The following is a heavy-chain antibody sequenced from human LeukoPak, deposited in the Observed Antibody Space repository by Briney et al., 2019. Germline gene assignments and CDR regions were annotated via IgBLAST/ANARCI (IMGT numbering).Heavy chain of an antibody. J-gene: IGHJ4*02. V-gene: IGHV3-30*02. Sequence: GGSLRLSCAASGFTFSNYGMHWVRQAPGKGLEWVSFIRYDGSNKYYADSVKGRFTISRDNSKNTLYLQMNSLRAEDTAVYYCAKDYQSSLVATISPSWGQGTLVTVSS. CDR2: IRYDGSNK. CDR3: AKDYQSSLVATISPS. D-gene: IGHD5-12*01. CDR1: GFTFSNYG.